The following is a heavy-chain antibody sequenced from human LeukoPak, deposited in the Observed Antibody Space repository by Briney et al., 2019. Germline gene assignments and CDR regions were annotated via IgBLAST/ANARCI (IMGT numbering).Heavy chain of an antibody. V-gene: IGHV4-39*01. J-gene: IGHJ3*02. D-gene: IGHD2-21*01. CDR1: GGSISSSSYY. Sequence: SETLSLTCTVSGGSISSSSYYWGWIRQPPGKGLEWLGSIYYSGSTYYNPSLKSRVTISVDTSKNQFSLKLSSVTAADTAVYYCARQATRGVVVIASGAFDIWGQGTMVTVSS. CDR3: ARQATRGVVVIASGAFDI. CDR2: IYYSGST.